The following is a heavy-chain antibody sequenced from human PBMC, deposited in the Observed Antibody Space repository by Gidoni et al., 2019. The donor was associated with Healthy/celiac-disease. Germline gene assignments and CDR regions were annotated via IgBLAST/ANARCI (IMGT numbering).Heavy chain of an antibody. CDR2: INPNSGGT. J-gene: IGHJ6*02. Sequence: QVQLVQSGAEVKKPGASVKVSCKASGYTFTGYYMHGVRQAPGQGLEWMGWINPNSGGTNYAQKFQGWGTMTRDTSSSTAYRELSRLRSDDTAVYYCAISSRHYYYGMDVWGQGTTVTVSS. V-gene: IGHV1-2*04. CDR3: AISSRHYYYGMDV. CDR1: GYTFTGYY.